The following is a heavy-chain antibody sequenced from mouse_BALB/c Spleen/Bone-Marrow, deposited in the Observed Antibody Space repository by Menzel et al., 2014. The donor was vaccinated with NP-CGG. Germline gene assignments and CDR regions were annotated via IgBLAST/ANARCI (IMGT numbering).Heavy chain of an antibody. CDR3: ARDENYDIYWYFDV. CDR1: GFTFTDYY. CDR2: IRNRANGYTT. Sequence: EVQLVESGGGLVQPGGSLRLSCATSGFTFTDYYMSWVRQTPGKALEWLGFIRNRANGYTTDYSVSVKGRFTISRDNSQSILYLRMNTLRAEDSATYYCARDENYDIYWYFDVWGAGTTVTVSS. D-gene: IGHD1-1*01. J-gene: IGHJ1*01. V-gene: IGHV7-3*02.